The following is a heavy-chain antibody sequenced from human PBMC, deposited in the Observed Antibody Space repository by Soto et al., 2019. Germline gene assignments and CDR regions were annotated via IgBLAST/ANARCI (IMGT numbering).Heavy chain of an antibody. CDR3: ARDYSSGYGMDV. CDR2: MNPNSGNT. J-gene: IGHJ6*02. V-gene: IGHV1-8*01. CDR1: RYRFTSSD. D-gene: IGHD6-19*01. Sequence: GASVKASCKASRYRFTSSDITSVRHATGQGLEWMGWMNPNSGNTDYAQKFQGRVTMTRNTSISTAYIELSSLSSEDTAVYYCARDYSSGYGMDVWGQGTTVTVSS.